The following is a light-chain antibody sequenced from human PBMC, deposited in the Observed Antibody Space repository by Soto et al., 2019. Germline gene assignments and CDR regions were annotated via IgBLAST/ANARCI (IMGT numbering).Light chain of an antibody. CDR1: QPISTY. Sequence: DIQMSQSPSSLTASVGDRVTITCRASQPISTYLNWYQQRPGKAPRLLIHPASPLHSGVPSRFSGSGSGTDFTLTISSLQPEYFTAYFCQQSYRTPPDTFGQGTKLEVK. CDR2: PAS. CDR3: QQSYRTPPDT. J-gene: IGKJ2*01. V-gene: IGKV1-39*01.